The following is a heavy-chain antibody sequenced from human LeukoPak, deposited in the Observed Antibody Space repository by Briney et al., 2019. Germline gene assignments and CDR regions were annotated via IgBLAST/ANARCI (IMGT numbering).Heavy chain of an antibody. D-gene: IGHD5-18*01. J-gene: IGHJ4*02. CDR2: IGSSGAST. CDR3: ATDLGTAIVTRGY. CDR1: GFTFSSYA. Sequence: PGGSLRLSCAASGFTFSSYAMSWVRQAPGKGLEWVSTIGSSGASTYYADSVKGRFTISRDNSKNTLYLQMNSLRAKDTALYYCATDLGTAIVTRGYWGQGTLVTVSS. V-gene: IGHV3-23*01.